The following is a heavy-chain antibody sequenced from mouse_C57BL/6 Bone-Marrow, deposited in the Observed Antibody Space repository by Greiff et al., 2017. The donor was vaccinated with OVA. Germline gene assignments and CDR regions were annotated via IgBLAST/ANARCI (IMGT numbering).Heavy chain of an antibody. D-gene: IGHD2-5*01. Sequence: EVMLVESGGGLVQPKGSLKLSCAASGFSFNTYAMNWVRQAPGKGLEWVARIRSKSNNYATYYADSVKDRFTISRDDSESMLYLQMNNLKTEDTAMYYCVIERTYYSTFAYWGQGTLVTVSA. CDR1: GFSFNTYA. CDR2: IRSKSNNYAT. V-gene: IGHV10-1*01. J-gene: IGHJ3*01. CDR3: VIERTYYSTFAY.